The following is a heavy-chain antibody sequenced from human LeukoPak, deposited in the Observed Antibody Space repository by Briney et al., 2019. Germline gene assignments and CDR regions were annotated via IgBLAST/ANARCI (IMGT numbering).Heavy chain of an antibody. CDR3: ARCGKVSSGYSSSWYHPRSSGYDP. V-gene: IGHV4-34*01. CDR1: GASISSYY. CDR2: TNHGGTT. J-gene: IGHJ5*02. Sequence: SETLSLTCAVYGASISSYYWSWIRQPPGKGLEGFGETNHGGTTNYNPSPKSRDTISVDTSKNQFSLKLSSVTAADTAVYYCARCGKVSSGYSSSWYHPRSSGYDPWGQRTLVTVSS. D-gene: IGHD6-13*01.